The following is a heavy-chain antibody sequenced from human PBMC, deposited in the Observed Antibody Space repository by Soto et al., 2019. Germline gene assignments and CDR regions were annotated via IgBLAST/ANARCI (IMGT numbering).Heavy chain of an antibody. CDR3: ARQSDNDDTTTESYTDY. J-gene: IGHJ4*01. CDR1: DGSISSTNYF. D-gene: IGHD4-17*01. CDR2: IHYSGST. Sequence: TKTLSITCTVSDGSISSTNYFWGWIRQPPGKGMEWIGSIHYSGSTYYNLSLKSRVTISVDTSKNQFSLKLTSVTAADTAVYYCARQSDNDDTTTESYTDYWDHGTPVTV. V-gene: IGHV4-39*01.